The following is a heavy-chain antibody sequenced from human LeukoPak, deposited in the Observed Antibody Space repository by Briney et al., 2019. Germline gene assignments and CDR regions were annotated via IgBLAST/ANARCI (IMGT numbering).Heavy chain of an antibody. CDR3: ARDPENGALDY. D-gene: IGHD4-17*01. V-gene: IGHV3-11*04. CDR2: IGTRSNPI. Sequence: GGSLRLSCAASGFSFSDFYMSWIRQAPGMGLEWISYIGTRSNPIYYADSVKGRFTISRDDAKNSLYLQMNSLRADDTGIYYCARDPENGALDYWGQGTLVTVSS. J-gene: IGHJ4*02. CDR1: GFSFSDFY.